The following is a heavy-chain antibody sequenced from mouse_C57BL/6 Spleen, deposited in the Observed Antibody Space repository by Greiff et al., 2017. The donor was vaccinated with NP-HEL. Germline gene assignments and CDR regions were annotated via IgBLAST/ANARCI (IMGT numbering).Heavy chain of an antibody. J-gene: IGHJ1*03. CDR1: GYSFTDYN. CDR2: INPNYGTP. Sequence: VQLQQSGPELVKPGASVKISCKASGYSFTDYNMNWVKQSNGQSLEWIGVINPNYGTPSYNQKFKGKATLTVDQSSSPAYLQLNSLTSEDAAVYYGARLNGSSDLFDDWGTGTTVTVSS. V-gene: IGHV1-39*01. D-gene: IGHD1-1*01. CDR3: ARLNGSSDLFDD.